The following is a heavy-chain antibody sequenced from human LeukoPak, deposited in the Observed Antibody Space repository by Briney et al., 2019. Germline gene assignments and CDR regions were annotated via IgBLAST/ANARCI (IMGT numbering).Heavy chain of an antibody. Sequence: GGSLRFSCAASGCTFDDYGMSWVRQAPGRGLEWVSGINWNGVSTGYADSVKGPFTISRDNAKNSLYLQMNSLRAEDTAVYYCARWGRWLHRYYFDYWGQGTLVTVSS. CDR1: GCTFDDYG. D-gene: IGHD5-24*01. V-gene: IGHV3-20*04. J-gene: IGHJ4*02. CDR3: ARWGRWLHRYYFDY. CDR2: INWNGVST.